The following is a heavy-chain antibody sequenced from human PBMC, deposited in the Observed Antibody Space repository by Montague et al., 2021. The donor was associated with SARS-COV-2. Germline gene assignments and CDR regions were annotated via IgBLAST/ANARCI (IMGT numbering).Heavy chain of an antibody. CDR1: GFTFSSYA. CDR3: ARDLESTGYFDPYYYHGMDV. V-gene: IGHV3-30*04. D-gene: IGHD3-9*01. CDR2: ISHEGSYK. Sequence: SLRLSCAASGFTFSSYALHWVCQAPGKGLEWVADISHEGSYKYYADSVKGRFTISRDNSKNTLYLDMNSLRAEDTALYYCARDLESTGYFDPYYYHGMDVWGQGTTVTVSS. J-gene: IGHJ6*02.